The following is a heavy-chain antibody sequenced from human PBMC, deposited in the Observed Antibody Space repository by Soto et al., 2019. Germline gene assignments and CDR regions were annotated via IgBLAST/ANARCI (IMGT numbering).Heavy chain of an antibody. CDR2: IIPKFVTP. J-gene: IGHJ4*02. V-gene: IGHV1-69*01. Sequence: QVQLVQSGAEVKKPGSSVRVSCKTSGGTFSSHVFSWVRQAPGQGLEWMGGIIPKFVTPNSAQRFQDRGTITADESTSTVYMELSSLRPEDTAVYYCARGAEGLGYNWKYGPFDLWGQGTLVTVSS. D-gene: IGHD1-7*01. CDR1: GGTFSSHV. CDR3: ARGAEGLGYNWKYGPFDL.